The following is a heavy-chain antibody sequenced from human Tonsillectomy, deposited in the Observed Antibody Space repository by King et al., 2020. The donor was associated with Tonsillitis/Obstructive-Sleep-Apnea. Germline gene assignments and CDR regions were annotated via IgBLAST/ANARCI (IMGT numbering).Heavy chain of an antibody. V-gene: IGHV4-31*03. Sequence: QLQESGPGLVKPSQTLSLTCTVSGDSISSGGYYLSWIRQHPGKGLGWIGYIYDSGSTYYNPPLKSRVTISVYTSKNQFSLKLSSVTAADPAVYYCARGRASHYYDSSLDAFDIWGQGTMVTVSS. CDR1: GDSISSGGYY. D-gene: IGHD3-22*01. CDR2: IYDSGST. CDR3: ARGRASHYYDSSLDAFDI. J-gene: IGHJ3*02.